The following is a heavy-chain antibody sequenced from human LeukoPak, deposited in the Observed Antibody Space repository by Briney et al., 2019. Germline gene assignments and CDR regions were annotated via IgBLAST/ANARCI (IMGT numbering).Heavy chain of an antibody. Sequence: RAHSESLTCTLPGGPLTSGYYWAWLRQPPGQGLEWIGSIYHTGGTYYNLSLKSRVTISVDTSKNQFSLKLSSVTAADTAVYYCARGMVRGVIVDYWGQGTLVTVSS. D-gene: IGHD3-10*01. V-gene: IGHV4-38-2*02. CDR2: IYHTGGT. CDR1: GGPLTSGYY. J-gene: IGHJ4*02. CDR3: ARGMVRGVIVDY.